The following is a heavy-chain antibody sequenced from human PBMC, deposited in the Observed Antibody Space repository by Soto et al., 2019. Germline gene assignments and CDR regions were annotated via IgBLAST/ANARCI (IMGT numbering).Heavy chain of an antibody. Sequence: ASVKVSCKASGYTFTNFGVSWVRQAPGQGLEWMGWISVYNGLKEYAQKFQGRVTMTADKTTGTAYLELKSLRSDDTAMYYCARDRATVTTDFFYGVDAWGQGTTVTVSS. D-gene: IGHD4-17*01. J-gene: IGHJ6*02. CDR2: ISVYNGLK. CDR1: GYTFTNFG. CDR3: ARDRATVTTDFFYGVDA. V-gene: IGHV1-18*01.